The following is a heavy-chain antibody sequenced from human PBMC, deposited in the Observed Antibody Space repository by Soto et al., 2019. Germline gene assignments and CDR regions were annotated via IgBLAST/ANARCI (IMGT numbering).Heavy chain of an antibody. J-gene: IGHJ3*02. D-gene: IGHD2-2*01. CDR1: GYTFTSDA. V-gene: IGHV1-3*01. CDR2: INAGNGNT. Sequence: QVQLVQSGAEVKKPGASVKVSCKASGYTFTSDAMHWVRQAPGQRLEWMGWINAGNGNTKYSQKFQGRVTITRDTSASTAYMELSSLRSEDTAVYYCATAIDDDAFDIWGRGTMVTVSS. CDR3: ATAIDDDAFDI.